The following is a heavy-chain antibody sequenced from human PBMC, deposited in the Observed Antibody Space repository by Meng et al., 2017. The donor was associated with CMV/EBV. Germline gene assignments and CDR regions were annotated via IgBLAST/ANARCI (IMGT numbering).Heavy chain of an antibody. CDR3: ARVTSRVAGAFDY. Sequence: QVELQESGPGLVKPSPTLSLTCTVSGGSICSGDYYWSWIRQPPGKGLELIGYIYYSGSTYYNPTLKSRVTITVDTSKNPVSLKLSSVTAADTAVYYCARVTSRVAGAFDYWGQGTLVTVSS. CDR2: IYYSGST. V-gene: IGHV4-30-4*08. J-gene: IGHJ4*02. D-gene: IGHD1-14*01. CDR1: GGSICSGDYY.